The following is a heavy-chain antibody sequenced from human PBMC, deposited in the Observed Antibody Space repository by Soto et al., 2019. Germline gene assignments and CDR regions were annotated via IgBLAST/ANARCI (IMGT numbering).Heavy chain of an antibody. CDR1: GFTFSTYG. V-gene: IGHV3-30*03. D-gene: IGHD6-19*01. Sequence: GGSLRLSCAASGFTFSTYGMHWVRQAPGKGLEWVAIISYDGSNKYYVDSVKGRFTISRDRSKNTLYLQMNSLRAEDTAVYYCARVALAVAGRNSDYWGQGTLVTVSS. J-gene: IGHJ4*02. CDR3: ARVALAVAGRNSDY. CDR2: ISYDGSNK.